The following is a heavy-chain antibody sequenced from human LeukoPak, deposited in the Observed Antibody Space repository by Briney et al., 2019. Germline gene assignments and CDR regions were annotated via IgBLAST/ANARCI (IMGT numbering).Heavy chain of an antibody. D-gene: IGHD1-7*01. CDR2: TYYRSKWYN. V-gene: IGHV6-1*01. J-gene: IGHJ6*03. CDR3: ARQWRYNWNYRYYYYYMDV. CDR1: GDSVSSNSAA. Sequence: SQTLSLTCAISGDSVSSNSAAWNWIRQSPSRGLEWLGRTYYRSKWYNDYAVSVKSRITINPDTSKNQFSLQLSSVTAADTAVYYCARQWRYNWNYRYYYYYMDVWGKGTTVTVSS.